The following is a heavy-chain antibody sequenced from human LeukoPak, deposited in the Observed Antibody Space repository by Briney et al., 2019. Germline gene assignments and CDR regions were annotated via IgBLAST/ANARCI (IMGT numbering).Heavy chain of an antibody. V-gene: IGHV4-34*01. CDR1: GGSFSGYY. CDR3: ARGRRYCSSTSCYVFDP. CDR2: INHSGST. D-gene: IGHD2-2*01. Sequence: SETLSLTCAVYGGSFSGYYWSWTRQPPGKGLEWIGEINHSGSTNYNPSLKSRVTISVDKSKNPFSLKLSSVTAADTAVYYCARGRRYCSSTSCYVFDPWGQGTLVTVSS. J-gene: IGHJ5*02.